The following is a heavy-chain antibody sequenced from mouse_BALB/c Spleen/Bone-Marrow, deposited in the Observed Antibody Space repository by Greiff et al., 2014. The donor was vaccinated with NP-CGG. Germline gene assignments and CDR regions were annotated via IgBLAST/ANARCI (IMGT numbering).Heavy chain of an antibody. CDR1: GYTFTSYW. D-gene: IGHD1-1*02. Sequence: VQLQQSGAELARPGASVKLSCKASGYTFTSYWMQWVKQRPGQGLEWIGAIYPGDGDTRYTQKFKGKATLTADKSSSTAYMQLSSLASEDSAVYYCARGDMATWFAYWGQGTLVTVSA. V-gene: IGHV1-87*01. CDR2: IYPGDGDT. CDR3: ARGDMATWFAY. J-gene: IGHJ3*01.